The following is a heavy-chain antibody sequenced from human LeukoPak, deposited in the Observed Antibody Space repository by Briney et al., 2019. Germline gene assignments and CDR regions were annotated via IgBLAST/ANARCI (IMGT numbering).Heavy chain of an antibody. CDR3: ARDRWYYDSSGYYIDY. V-gene: IGHV3-48*02. CDR2: ISSSSSTM. D-gene: IGHD3-22*01. Sequence: PGGSLRLSCAASGFTFTAFTMNWVRQAPGKGLEWVSYISSSSSTMYYADSVKGRFTISRDNAKKSLYLQMNSLRDENTAVYYCARDRWYYDSSGYYIDYWGQGTLVTVSS. CDR1: GFTFTAFT. J-gene: IGHJ4*02.